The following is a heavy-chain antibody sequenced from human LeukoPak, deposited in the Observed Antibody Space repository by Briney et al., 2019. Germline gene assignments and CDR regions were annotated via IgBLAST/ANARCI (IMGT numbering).Heavy chain of an antibody. J-gene: IGHJ3*02. Sequence: ASVKVSCTASGYTFTSYGISWVRQAPGQGLEWMGWISAYNGNTNYAQKLQGRVTMTTDTSTSTAYMELRSLRSDATAVYYCARVGGVRGVIRAGGDAFDIWGQGTMVTVSS. D-gene: IGHD3-10*01. CDR2: ISAYNGNT. V-gene: IGHV1-18*01. CDR3: ARVGGVRGVIRAGGDAFDI. CDR1: GYTFTSYG.